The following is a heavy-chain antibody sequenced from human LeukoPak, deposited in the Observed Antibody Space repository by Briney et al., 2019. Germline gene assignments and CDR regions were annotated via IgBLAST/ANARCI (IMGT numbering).Heavy chain of an antibody. J-gene: IGHJ4*02. CDR3: ARDLTGGDDYFDY. D-gene: IGHD7-27*01. CDR2: INQDGTET. CDR1: EFTFNTYW. Sequence: GGSLRLSCAASEFTFNTYWVSWVRQAPGKGLEWVGNINQDGTETFYADSVKGRFIISRDNAENSLYLQMNSLRAEDAAVYYCARDLTGGDDYFDYWGQGTLVTVSS. V-gene: IGHV3-7*01.